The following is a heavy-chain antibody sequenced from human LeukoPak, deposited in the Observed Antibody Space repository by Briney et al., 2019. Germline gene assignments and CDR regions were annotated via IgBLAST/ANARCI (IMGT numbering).Heavy chain of an antibody. D-gene: IGHD6-19*01. J-gene: IGHJ4*02. CDR2: INPNRGGT. CDR3: ARVHSSAWYYFDS. CDR1: GYTFTGYY. V-gene: IGHV1-2*02. Sequence: GASVKVSCKASGYTFTGYYMHWVRQAPGERIEWMGWINPNRGGTNYAPRFQGRVTMTRDTSISTAYMELSRLRSDDTAVYYCARVHSSAWYYFDSWGQGALVTVSS.